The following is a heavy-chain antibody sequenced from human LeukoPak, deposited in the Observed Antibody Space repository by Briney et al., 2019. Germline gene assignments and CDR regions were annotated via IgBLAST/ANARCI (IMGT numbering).Heavy chain of an antibody. CDR3: ARSSYSDKGGWFDP. CDR2: IYPGDSDT. J-gene: IGHJ5*02. D-gene: IGHD4-23*01. CDR1: GYSFTSYW. Sequence: GESLKISCKGSGYSFTSYWIGWVRQMPGKGLEWMGIIYPGDSDTRYSPSFQGQVTISADKSISTAYLQWSGLKASDSAIYYCARSSYSDKGGWFDPWGQGTLVTVSS. V-gene: IGHV5-51*01.